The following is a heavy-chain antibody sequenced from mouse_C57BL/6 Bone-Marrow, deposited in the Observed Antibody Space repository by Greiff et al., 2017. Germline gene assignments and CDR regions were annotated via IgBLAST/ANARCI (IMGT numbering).Heavy chain of an antibody. CDR3: ARFYDGYYDWYFDV. J-gene: IGHJ1*03. V-gene: IGHV5-16*01. D-gene: IGHD2-3*01. CDR2: INYDGSST. Sequence: EVQLVESEGGLVQPGSSMKLSCTASGFTFSGYYMAWVRQVPEKGLEWVANINYDGSSTYYLDSLKSRFIISRDNAKNILYLQMRSLKSEDKATDYCARFYDGYYDWYFDVWGTGTTVTVSS. CDR1: GFTFSGYY.